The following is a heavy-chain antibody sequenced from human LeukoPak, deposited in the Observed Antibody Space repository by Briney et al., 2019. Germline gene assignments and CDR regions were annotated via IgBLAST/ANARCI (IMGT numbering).Heavy chain of an antibody. CDR3: AKDGLGYCTNGVCSAPYYYYYYGMDV. D-gene: IGHD2-8*01. J-gene: IGHJ6*02. CDR1: GFTFSSYG. V-gene: IGHV3-30*18. Sequence: SGGSLRLSCAASGFTFSSYGMHWVRQAPGKGLEWVAVISYDGSNKCYADSVKGRFTISRDNSKNTLYLQMNSLRAEDTAVYYCAKDGLGYCTNGVCSAPYYYYYYGMDVWGQGTTVTVSS. CDR2: ISYDGSNK.